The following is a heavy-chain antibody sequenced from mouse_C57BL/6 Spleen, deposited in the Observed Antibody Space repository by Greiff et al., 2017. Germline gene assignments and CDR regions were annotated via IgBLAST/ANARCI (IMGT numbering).Heavy chain of an antibody. Sequence: DVQLVESGGGLVKPGGSLKLSCAASGFTFSSYTMSWVRQTPEKRLEWVATISGGGGNTYYPDSVKGRFTISRDNAKNTLYLQMSSLRSEDTALYYCARHGHYYGSSFTTYGFDYWGQGTTLTVSS. V-gene: IGHV5-9*01. D-gene: IGHD1-1*01. CDR3: ARHGHYYGSSFTTYGFDY. J-gene: IGHJ2*01. CDR2: ISGGGGNT. CDR1: GFTFSSYT.